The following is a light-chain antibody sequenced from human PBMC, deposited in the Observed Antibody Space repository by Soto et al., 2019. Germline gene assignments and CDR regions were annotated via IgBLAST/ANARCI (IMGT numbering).Light chain of an antibody. J-gene: IGLJ1*01. CDR3: AAWDDSLNGYV. CDR1: SSNIGAGYD. Sequence: QLVLTQPPSVSGAPGQRVTISCTGSSSNIGAGYDVHWYQQLPGTAPKLLIYGNSNRPSGVPDRFSGSKSGTSASLAITGLQAEDEADYYCAAWDDSLNGYVFGTGTKLTVL. CDR2: GNS. V-gene: IGLV1-40*01.